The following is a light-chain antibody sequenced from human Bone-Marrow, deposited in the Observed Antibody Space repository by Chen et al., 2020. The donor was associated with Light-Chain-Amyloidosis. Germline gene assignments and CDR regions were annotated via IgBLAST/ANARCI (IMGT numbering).Light chain of an antibody. Sequence: QSVLTQPPSVSGAPGQRVTISCTGSSSNIGAGFDVHWYQQLPGTAPSLLLFGTHHRPSGVPDRFAGSKSGTSASVAIPGLPAEDEADFFCQSYESRLSGSVFGGGTRLTVL. CDR3: QSYESRLSGSV. CDR1: SSNIGAGFD. CDR2: GTH. J-gene: IGLJ2*01. V-gene: IGLV1-40*01.